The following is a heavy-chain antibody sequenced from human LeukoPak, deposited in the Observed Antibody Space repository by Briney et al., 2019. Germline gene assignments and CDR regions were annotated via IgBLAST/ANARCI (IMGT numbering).Heavy chain of an antibody. D-gene: IGHD2-2*01. J-gene: IGHJ4*02. Sequence: PGRPLILSCPAAAHPFSSYCMHWARQAPGKGLEWVAVISYDGSNKYYADSVKGRFTISRDNAKNSLYLQMNSLRAEDTAVYYCENAGVPYCCRNTSCYDATWEDYFDYWGQGTLVTVSS. CDR1: AHPFSSYC. CDR3: ENAGVPYCCRNTSCYDATWEDYFDY. V-gene: IGHV3-30*12. CDR2: ISYDGSNK.